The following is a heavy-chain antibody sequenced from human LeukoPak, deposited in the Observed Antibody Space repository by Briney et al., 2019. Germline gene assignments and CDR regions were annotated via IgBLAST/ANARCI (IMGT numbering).Heavy chain of an antibody. CDR3: TRLPTVVQEGDI. V-gene: IGHV3-74*01. CDR2: INSDGSST. D-gene: IGHD4-23*01. J-gene: IGHJ3*02. CDR1: GFTFSSYW. Sequence: PGGSLRLSCEASGFTFSSYWMHWVRQAPGKGLVWVSRINSDGSSTSYANSVKGRFTISRDNAKNTLYLQMNSLRAEDTAVYYCTRLPTVVQEGDIWGQGTMVTVSS.